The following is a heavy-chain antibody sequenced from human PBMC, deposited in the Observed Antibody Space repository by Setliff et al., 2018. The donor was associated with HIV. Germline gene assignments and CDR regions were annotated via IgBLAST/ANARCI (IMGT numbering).Heavy chain of an antibody. V-gene: IGHV4-59*01. CDR2: IHYSGTA. CDR3: ARRYKGAYYYDSRGAAFDT. J-gene: IGHJ3*02. CDR1: GDSISSYY. Sequence: SETLSLTCTVSGDSISSYYWGWIRQPPEKGLEWIGNIHYSGTAYYNPSLQSRVTISIDTSKNHFSLKLKSVTAADTAVYYCARRYKGAYYYDSRGAAFDTWGQGTMVTVSS. D-gene: IGHD3-22*01.